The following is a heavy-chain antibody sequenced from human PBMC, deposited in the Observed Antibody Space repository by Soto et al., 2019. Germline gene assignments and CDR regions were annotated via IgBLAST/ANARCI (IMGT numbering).Heavy chain of an antibody. CDR1: GGTFSSYA. D-gene: IGHD6-13*01. Sequence: SVKVSCKASGGTFSSYAISWVRQAPGQGLEWMGGIIPIFGTANYAQKFQGRVTITADESTSTAYMELSSLRSEDTAVYYCARERAPPGIAAAGTGLNVWGQGTTVTVSS. CDR2: IIPIFGTA. CDR3: ARERAPPGIAAAGTGLNV. V-gene: IGHV1-69*13. J-gene: IGHJ6*02.